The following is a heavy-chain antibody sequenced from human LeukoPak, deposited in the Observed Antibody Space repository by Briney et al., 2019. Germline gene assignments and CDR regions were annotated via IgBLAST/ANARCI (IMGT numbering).Heavy chain of an antibody. D-gene: IGHD3-22*01. CDR3: ARRSRGYDSSGYYYVYHNWFDP. J-gene: IGHJ5*02. CDR2: IYYSGGT. CDR1: GGSISSHY. V-gene: IGHV4-59*11. Sequence: SETLSLTCTVSGGSISSHYWSWIRQPPGKGLEWIGYIYYSGGTNYNPSLKSRVTISVDTSKNQFSLKLSSVTAADTAVYYCARRSRGYDSSGYYYVYHNWFDPWGQGTLVTVSS.